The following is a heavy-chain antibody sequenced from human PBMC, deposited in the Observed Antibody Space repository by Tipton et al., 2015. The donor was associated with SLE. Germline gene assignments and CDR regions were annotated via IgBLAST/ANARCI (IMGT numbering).Heavy chain of an antibody. CDR2: IYHSGST. V-gene: IGHV4-30-2*01. CDR1: GGSISSGGYS. Sequence: TLSLTCAVSGGSISSGGYSWSWIRQPPGKGLEWIGYIYHSGSTNYNPSLKSRVTISVDTSKNQFSLKVSSVTAADTAVYYCARGGGTPDYWGQGTLVTVSS. D-gene: IGHD3-16*01. J-gene: IGHJ4*02. CDR3: ARGGGTPDY.